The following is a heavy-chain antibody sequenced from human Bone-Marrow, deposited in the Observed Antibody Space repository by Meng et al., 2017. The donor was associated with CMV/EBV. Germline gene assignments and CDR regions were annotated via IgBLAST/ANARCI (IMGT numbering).Heavy chain of an antibody. CDR1: GGSVRSYY. CDR3: ARAGGWVSPFDY. Sequence: GSLRLSCTVSGGSVRSYYWSWIRQPPGKGLEWIGNIYYSGSTNYNPSLKSRVTISVDTSKNQFSLKLSSVTAADTAVYYCARAGGWVSPFDYWGQGTLVTVPQ. CDR2: IYYSGST. V-gene: IGHV4-59*02. J-gene: IGHJ4*02. D-gene: IGHD6-19*01.